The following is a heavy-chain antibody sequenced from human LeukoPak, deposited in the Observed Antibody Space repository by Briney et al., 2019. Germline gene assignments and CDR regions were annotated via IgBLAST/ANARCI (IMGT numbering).Heavy chain of an antibody. Sequence: PGGSLRLSCAASGFTFSSYSMNWVRQAPGEGLEWVSSISSSSSYIYYADSVKGRFTISRDNAKNSLYLQMNSLRAEDTDVYYCAREMATASRPFDIWGQGTMVTVSS. CDR3: AREMATASRPFDI. V-gene: IGHV3-21*01. J-gene: IGHJ3*02. CDR2: ISSSSSYI. CDR1: GFTFSSYS. D-gene: IGHD5-24*01.